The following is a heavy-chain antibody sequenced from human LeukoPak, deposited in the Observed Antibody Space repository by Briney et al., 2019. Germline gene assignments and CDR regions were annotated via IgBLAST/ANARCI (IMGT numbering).Heavy chain of an antibody. CDR2: ISYSAYT. CDR3: ARGRNDNGGMFFDS. V-gene: IGHV4-59*01. D-gene: IGHD4-23*01. CDR1: GGSLRSYY. Sequence: SETLSLTCTVSGGSLRSYYWSWIRQAPGKGLEWIGFISYSAYTSYTLSLKSRVAISVDTSKSQFSLRLTSMTAADTAIYYCARGRNDNGGMFFDSWAQGTLVTVST. J-gene: IGHJ4*02.